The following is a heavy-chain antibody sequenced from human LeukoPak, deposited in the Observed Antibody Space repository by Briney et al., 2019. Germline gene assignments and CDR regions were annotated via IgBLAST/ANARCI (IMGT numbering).Heavy chain of an antibody. V-gene: IGHV3-23*01. D-gene: IGHD2-15*01. CDR2: ISGSGGST. J-gene: IGHJ4*02. CDR1: GFTFSSYA. CDR3: AKDQFRDSVVVVAANVCDY. Sequence: GGSLRLSCAASGFTFSSYAMSWVRQAPGKGLERVSAISGSGGSTYYADSVKGRFTISRDNSKNTLYLQMNSLRAEDTAVYYCAKDQFRDSVVVVAANVCDYWGQGTLVTVSS.